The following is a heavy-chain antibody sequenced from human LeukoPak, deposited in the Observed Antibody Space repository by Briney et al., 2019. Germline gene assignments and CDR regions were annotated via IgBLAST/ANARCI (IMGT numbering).Heavy chain of an antibody. CDR2: VKSKADDGTT. Sequence: GGSLRLSCEAPGFSFTNTWMSWVRQAPGKGLEWVGRVKSKADDGTTDYAAPVQGRFTISRDDSKNTLSLQMNSLKTEDTAVYYCATEGGSGSYYGDDAFDMWGQGTMVTVSS. V-gene: IGHV3-15*01. CDR3: ATEGGSGSYYGDDAFDM. J-gene: IGHJ3*02. D-gene: IGHD3-10*01. CDR1: GFSFTNTW.